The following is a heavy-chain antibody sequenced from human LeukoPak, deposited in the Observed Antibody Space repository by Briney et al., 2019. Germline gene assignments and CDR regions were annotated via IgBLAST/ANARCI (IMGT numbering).Heavy chain of an antibody. Sequence: GSSVKVSCKASGGTFSSYAISWVRQAPGQGLEWMGGIIPIFGTANYAQKFQGRVTITADESTSTAYMELSSLRSEDTAVYYCAGTWGSVEYYYYGMDVWGQGTTVTVSS. J-gene: IGHJ6*02. V-gene: IGHV1-69*01. CDR1: GGTFSSYA. CDR3: AGTWGSVEYYYYGMDV. D-gene: IGHD3-16*01. CDR2: IIPIFGTA.